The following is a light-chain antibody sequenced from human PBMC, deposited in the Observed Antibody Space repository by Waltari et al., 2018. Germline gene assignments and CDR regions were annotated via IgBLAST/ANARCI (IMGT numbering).Light chain of an antibody. J-gene: IGLJ2*01. V-gene: IGLV2-8*01. CDR1: RSDVGGYNF. Sequence: QSALTQPPSAPGSPGQSVTISCTGTRSDVGGYNFVPWYQHHPGKAPKLMVYEVSERPSGVPDRFSGSKSGNTASLTVSGLQTEDESDYYCSSYAGSMTLVFGGGTKLTVL. CDR2: EVS. CDR3: SSYAGSMTLV.